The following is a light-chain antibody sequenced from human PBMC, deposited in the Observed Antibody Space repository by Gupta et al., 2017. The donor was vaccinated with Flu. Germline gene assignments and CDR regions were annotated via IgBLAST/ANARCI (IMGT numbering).Light chain of an antibody. V-gene: IGKV3-15*01. CDR2: GAS. CDR1: QSISSC. J-gene: IGKJ2*01. CDR3: QQYNSCSFT. Sequence: AERVTLTCGASQSISSCLGWYQQKPGQARRLLIYGASSMATGIPARFSGSGSGTEFTLTISSLQSDDFADYYCQQYNSCSFTFGQGTKLEIK.